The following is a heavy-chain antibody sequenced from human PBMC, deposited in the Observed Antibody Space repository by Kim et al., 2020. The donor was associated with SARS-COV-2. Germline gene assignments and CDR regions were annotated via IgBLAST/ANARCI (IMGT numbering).Heavy chain of an antibody. CDR1: GYTFTGYY. D-gene: IGHD6-6*01. V-gene: IGHV1-2*06. J-gene: IGHJ4*02. Sequence: ASVKVSCKASGYTFTGYYMHWVRQAPGQGLEWMGRINPNSGGTNYAQKFQGRVTMTRDTSISTAYMELSRLRSDDTAVYYCARVRGAVAARPDYWGQGTLVTVSS. CDR3: ARVRGAVAARPDY. CDR2: INPNSGGT.